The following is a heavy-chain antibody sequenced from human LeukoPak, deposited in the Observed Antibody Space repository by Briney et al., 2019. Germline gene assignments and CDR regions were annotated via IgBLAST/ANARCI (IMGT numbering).Heavy chain of an antibody. CDR2: INHSGST. J-gene: IGHJ4*02. Sequence: ASETLSLTCAVYGGSFSGYYWSWIRQPPGKGLEWIGEINHSGSTNYNPSLKSRVTISVDTSKNQFSLKLSSVTAADTAVYYCARATMIVVVLNRTRDFDYWGQGTLVTVSS. D-gene: IGHD3-22*01. CDR3: ARATMIVVVLNRTRDFDY. V-gene: IGHV4-34*01. CDR1: GGSFSGYY.